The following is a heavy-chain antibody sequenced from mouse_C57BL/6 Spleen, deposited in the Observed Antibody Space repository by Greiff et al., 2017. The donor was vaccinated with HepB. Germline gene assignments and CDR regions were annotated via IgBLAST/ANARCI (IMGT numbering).Heavy chain of an antibody. CDR3: SRGGNYAAY. Sequence: VKLVESGAELVRPGASVTLSCKASGYTFTDYEMHWVKQTPVHGLEWIGAIDPETGGTAYNQKFKGKAILTADKSSSTAYMELRSLTSEDSAVYYCSRGGNYAAYWGQGTLVTVSA. V-gene: IGHV1-15*01. D-gene: IGHD2-1*01. CDR2: IDPETGGT. CDR1: GYTFTDYE. J-gene: IGHJ3*01.